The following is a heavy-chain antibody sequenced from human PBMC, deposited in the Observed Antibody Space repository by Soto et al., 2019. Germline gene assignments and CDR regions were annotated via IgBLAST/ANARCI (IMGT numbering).Heavy chain of an antibody. V-gene: IGHV3-30-3*01. CDR3: ARPRVARNSSGWYNPGY. J-gene: IGHJ4*02. Sequence: GESLKISCAASGFTFSSYAMHWVRQAPGKGLEWVAVISYDGSNKYYADSVKGRFTISRDNSKNTLYLQMNSLRAEDTAVYYCARPRVARNSSGWYNPGYWGQGTLVTVSS. CDR2: ISYDGSNK. CDR1: GFTFSSYA. D-gene: IGHD6-19*01.